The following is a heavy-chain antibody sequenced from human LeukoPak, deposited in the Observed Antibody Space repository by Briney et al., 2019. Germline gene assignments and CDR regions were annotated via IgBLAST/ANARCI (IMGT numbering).Heavy chain of an antibody. Sequence: GGSLRLSCAASGFNVSSNHMSWVRQAPGKGLEWVSLIYISSNTYYADSVKGRFTISRDNSKNTLYLQMNSLRAEDTAVYYCARDRYSSGYSDYWGQGTLVTVSS. CDR2: IYISSNT. J-gene: IGHJ4*02. CDR3: ARDRYSSGYSDY. D-gene: IGHD3-22*01. CDR1: GFNVSSNH. V-gene: IGHV3-53*01.